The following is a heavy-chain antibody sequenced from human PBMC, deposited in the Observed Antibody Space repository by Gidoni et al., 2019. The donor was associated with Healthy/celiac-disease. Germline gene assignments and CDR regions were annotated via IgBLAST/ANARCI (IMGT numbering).Heavy chain of an antibody. Sequence: QLQLQESGPGLVKPSETLSLTCTVSGGSISSSSYYWGWIRQPPGKGLEWIGSIYYRGSTYYNPSLKSRVTISVDTSKNQCSLKLSSVTAADTAVYYCARRGGLLWFGEQTNHSWGQGTLVTVSS. D-gene: IGHD3-10*01. CDR2: IYYRGST. CDR3: ARRGGLLWFGEQTNHS. J-gene: IGHJ5*02. V-gene: IGHV4-39*01. CDR1: GGSISSSSYY.